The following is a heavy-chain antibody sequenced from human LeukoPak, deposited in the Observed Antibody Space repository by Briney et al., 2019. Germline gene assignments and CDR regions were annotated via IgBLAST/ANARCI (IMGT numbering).Heavy chain of an antibody. D-gene: IGHD3-3*01. Sequence: GGSLRLSSAASGFTFSDHYMDWVRQAPGKGLEWVGRTRNKANSYTTEYAASVKGRFTISRDDSKNSLYLQMNSLKTEDTVVYYCARESDDYDFWSGYPTYYYYYMDVWGKGTTVTVSS. CDR3: ARESDDYDFWSGYPTYYYYYMDV. CDR2: TRNKANSYTT. CDR1: GFTFSDHY. J-gene: IGHJ6*03. V-gene: IGHV3-72*01.